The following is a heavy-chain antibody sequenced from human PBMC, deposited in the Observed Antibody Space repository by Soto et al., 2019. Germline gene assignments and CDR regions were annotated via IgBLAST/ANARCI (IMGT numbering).Heavy chain of an antibody. CDR3: ARGVVVPAAIRACMDV. V-gene: IGHV4-34*01. CDR1: GGSFSGYY. J-gene: IGHJ6*02. CDR2: INHSGST. D-gene: IGHD2-2*01. Sequence: NPSETLSLTCAVYGGSFSGYYWSWIRQPPGKGLEWIGEINHSGSTNYNPSLKSRVTISVDTSKNQFSLKLSSVTAADTAVYYCARGVVVPAAIRACMDVWGQGTTVTVSS.